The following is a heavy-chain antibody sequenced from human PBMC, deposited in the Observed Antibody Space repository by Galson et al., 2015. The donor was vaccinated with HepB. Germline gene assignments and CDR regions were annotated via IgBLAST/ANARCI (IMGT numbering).Heavy chain of an antibody. V-gene: IGHV4-59*08. CDR2: IYYNGDT. J-gene: IGHJ4*02. Sequence: ETLSLTCSVSHGSINNYYWSWIRQSPGNRLEWIGYIYYNGDTTYNPSLGYRVGMSVDTSVNQVSLWLTSVTAADTAVYYCARHPGRGSVGYAFDLWSQGTLVTVSA. CDR1: HGSINNYY. CDR3: ARHPGRGSVGYAFDL. D-gene: IGHD2-2*01.